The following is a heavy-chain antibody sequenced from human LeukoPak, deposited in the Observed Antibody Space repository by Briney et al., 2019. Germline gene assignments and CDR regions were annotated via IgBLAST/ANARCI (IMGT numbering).Heavy chain of an antibody. Sequence: GGSLRLSCAASGFTFSSYAMSWVRQAPGKGLEWVSAISGSGGSTYYADSVKGRFTISRDNSKNTLYLQMNSLRAEDTAVYYCAKVFRGYSSLYYFDYWGQGTLVTVSS. CDR2: ISGSGGST. CDR1: GFTFSSYA. D-gene: IGHD5-18*01. V-gene: IGHV3-23*01. CDR3: AKVFRGYSSLYYFDY. J-gene: IGHJ4*02.